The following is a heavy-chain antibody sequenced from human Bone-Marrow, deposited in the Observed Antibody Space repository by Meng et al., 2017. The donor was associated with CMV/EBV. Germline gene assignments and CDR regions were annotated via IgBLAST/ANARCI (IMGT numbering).Heavy chain of an antibody. CDR2: IYHSGST. V-gene: IGHV4-38-2*02. CDR3: AGGFRITIFGVVIMNGMDV. D-gene: IGHD3-3*01. J-gene: IGHJ6*02. Sequence: SETLSLTCTVSGYSISSGYYWGWIRQPPGKGLEWIGSIYHSGSTYYNPSLKSRVTISVDTSKNQFSLKLSSVTAADTAVYYCAGGFRITIFGVVIMNGMDVWGQGTTVTVSS. CDR1: GYSISSGYY.